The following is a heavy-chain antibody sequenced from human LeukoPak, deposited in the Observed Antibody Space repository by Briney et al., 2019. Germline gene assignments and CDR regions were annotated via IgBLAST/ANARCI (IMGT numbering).Heavy chain of an antibody. D-gene: IGHD2-2*01. CDR3: ARVYCSTTSCHYYFDY. V-gene: IGHV1-3*04. J-gene: IGHJ4*02. Sequence: ASVKVSCKASGYTFTSHVMHWVRQAPGHRLEWMGWIDTGNGNTKYSQKFQGRVTITRDTSATAAYMELSSLRSEDTAVYYCARVYCSTTSCHYYFDYWGQGTLVTVSS. CDR2: IDTGNGNT. CDR1: GYTFTSHV.